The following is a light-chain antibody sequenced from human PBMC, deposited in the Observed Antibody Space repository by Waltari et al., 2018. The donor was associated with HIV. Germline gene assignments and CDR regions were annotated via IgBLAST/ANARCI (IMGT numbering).Light chain of an antibody. Sequence: VLTHSPGTLSLSPGARATLSCRASQTVSSNYLDWYQQKPGQAPRLLIYAASSRATGTPDRFSGSGSGTDFTLTISRLEPEDFAVYYCEERAGSSITFGGGTKVEIK. J-gene: IGKJ4*01. CDR1: QTVSSNY. V-gene: IGKV3-20*01. CDR3: EERAGSSIT. CDR2: AAS.